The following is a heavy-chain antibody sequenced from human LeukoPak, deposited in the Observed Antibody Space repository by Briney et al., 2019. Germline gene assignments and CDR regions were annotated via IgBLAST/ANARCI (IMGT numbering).Heavy chain of an antibody. CDR2: ISGSGSYT. J-gene: IGHJ4*02. Sequence: GGSLRLSCAASGFTFSSYGMNWVRQAPGKGLEWVSAISGSGSYTDYADSVKGRFTISKDNSKNTLYMRMSSLRAEDTAVYYCARDDAGCSSTSCYAPSDYWGQGTLVTVSS. CDR1: GFTFSSYG. CDR3: ARDDAGCSSTSCYAPSDY. D-gene: IGHD2-2*01. V-gene: IGHV3-23*01.